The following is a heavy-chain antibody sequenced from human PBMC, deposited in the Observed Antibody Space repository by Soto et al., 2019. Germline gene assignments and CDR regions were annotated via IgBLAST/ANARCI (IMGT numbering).Heavy chain of an antibody. CDR3: ARDLYDSSGYYLDC. CDR1: GFTFSSYF. J-gene: IGHJ4*02. Sequence: GGSLILSCAASGFTFSSYFMHWVRPAPGKGLGWVAVIWYDGSNKYYADSVKGRFTISRDNSKNTLYLKMNSLGAEDTAVYYCARDLYDSSGYYLDCWGQGTLVTVSS. D-gene: IGHD3-22*01. V-gene: IGHV3-33*01. CDR2: IWYDGSNK.